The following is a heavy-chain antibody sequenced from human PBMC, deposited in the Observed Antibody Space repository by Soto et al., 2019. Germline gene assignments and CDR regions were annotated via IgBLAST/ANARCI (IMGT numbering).Heavy chain of an antibody. CDR2: INPDSGHT. CDR1: GGTFSSYT. J-gene: IGHJ5*02. Sequence: GASVKVSCKASGGTFSSYTISWVRQAPGQGLEWMGWINPDSGHTGYGQKFKGRVTMTRNTSINTAYMELSSLRSEDTAVYYCARDPRNWFDPWGQGTLVTVSP. V-gene: IGHV1-8*02. CDR3: ARDPRNWFDP.